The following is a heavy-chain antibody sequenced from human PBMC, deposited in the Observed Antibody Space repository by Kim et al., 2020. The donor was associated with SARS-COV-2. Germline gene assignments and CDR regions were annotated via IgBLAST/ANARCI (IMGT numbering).Heavy chain of an antibody. J-gene: IGHJ6*02. V-gene: IGHV3-30-3*01. D-gene: IGHD3-9*01. CDR3: VRDGSETGYYYTMHV. CDR1: GFTFSPDP. Sequence: GGSLRLSCAASGFTFSPDPMHWVRQSPGKGLEWVALISFDGSNKNYADSVKGRFFISRDNSKNTLYLQMNSLRAEDTAVYYCVRDGSETGYYYTMHVWGQGTTVTVSS. CDR2: ISFDGSNK.